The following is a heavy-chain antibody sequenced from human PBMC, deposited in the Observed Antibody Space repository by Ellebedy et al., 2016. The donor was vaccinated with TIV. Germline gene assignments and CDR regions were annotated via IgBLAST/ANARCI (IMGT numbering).Heavy chain of an antibody. Sequence: GGSLRLXCAASGFTFDDYAMHWVRQAPGKGLAWVSGISWRGHYIGYADSVRGRFTISRGNAKNSLYLQMNSLRIEDTAVYYCTKDLLRGIWGGSGRDYWGQGTLVTVSS. V-gene: IGHV3-9*01. CDR2: ISWRGHYI. CDR3: TKDLLRGIWGGSGRDY. J-gene: IGHJ4*02. CDR1: GFTFDDYA. D-gene: IGHD7-27*01.